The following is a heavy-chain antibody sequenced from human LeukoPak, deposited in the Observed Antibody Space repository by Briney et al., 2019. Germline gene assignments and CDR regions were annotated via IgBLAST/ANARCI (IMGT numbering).Heavy chain of an antibody. CDR2: ISAHNGDT. Sequence: ASVKVSCKASGCTFITYGISWVRQAPGQGLEWMGWISAHNGDTKYSQKLQGRVIMTTDTSTSTAYMELRSLRSDDTAVYYCGRGPYCSGATCYSQYFDYWGQGALVTVSS. CDR1: GCTFITYG. V-gene: IGHV1-18*01. CDR3: GRGPYCSGATCYSQYFDY. D-gene: IGHD2-15*01. J-gene: IGHJ4*02.